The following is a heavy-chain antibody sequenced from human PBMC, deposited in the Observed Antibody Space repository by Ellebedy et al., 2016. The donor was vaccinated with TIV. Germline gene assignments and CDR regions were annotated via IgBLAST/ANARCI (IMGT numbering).Heavy chain of an antibody. J-gene: IGHJ6*02. V-gene: IGHV3-30*02. Sequence: PGGSLRLSCAASGFSFLSYGFYWFRQAPGKGLQWVAFIRFDGSEEFYPASVRGRFTIPRDNSKNTLYLQMNSLTVEDTAVYSLARDGYYYGLDVWGQGTTVTVSS. CDR1: GFSFLSYG. CDR3: ARDGYYYGLDV. D-gene: IGHD3-22*01. CDR2: IRFDGSEE.